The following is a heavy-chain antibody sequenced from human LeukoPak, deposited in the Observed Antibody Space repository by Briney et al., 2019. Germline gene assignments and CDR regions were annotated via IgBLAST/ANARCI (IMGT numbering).Heavy chain of an antibody. V-gene: IGHV1-2*02. Sequence: ASVKVSCKASGYTFTGYYMHWVRQAPGQGLEWMGWVNPNSGGTNYAQKFQGRVTMTRDTSISTAYMELSRLRSDDTAVYYCAREYCSSTSCYSYFDYWGQGTLVTVSS. D-gene: IGHD2-2*02. J-gene: IGHJ4*02. CDR1: GYTFTGYY. CDR2: VNPNSGGT. CDR3: AREYCSSTSCYSYFDY.